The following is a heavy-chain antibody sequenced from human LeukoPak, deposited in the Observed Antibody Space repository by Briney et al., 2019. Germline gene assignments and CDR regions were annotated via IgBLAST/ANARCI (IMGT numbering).Heavy chain of an antibody. Sequence: GASVKVSCRTSGYTFINYQIHWVRQAPDQGLEWMGRINSNSGATVFAQKFQGRVTMTRDTSINTVYMELSSLEFDDTAVYYCTRTWWTEACSCSSCFTPDFDYWGQGTPVTVSS. D-gene: IGHD2-2*02. V-gene: IGHV1-2*06. CDR1: GYTFINYQ. CDR2: INSNSGAT. J-gene: IGHJ4*02. CDR3: TRTWWTEACSCSSCFTPDFDY.